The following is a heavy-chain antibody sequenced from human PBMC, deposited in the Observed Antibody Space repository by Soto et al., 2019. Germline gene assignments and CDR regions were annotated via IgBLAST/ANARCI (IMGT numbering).Heavy chain of an antibody. CDR2: IGGGGFGT. J-gene: IGHJ6*02. D-gene: IGHD6-13*01. CDR1: GLTFSSYA. CDR3: AKDIGGSSWFNYYYYGMDV. Sequence: PGGSLRLSCAASGLTFSSYAMSWVRQAPGKGLEWVSGIGGGGFGTYAESVKGRFTISRDNAKNSLYLQMNSLRAEDTALYYCAKDIGGSSWFNYYYYGMDVWGQGTTVTVSS. V-gene: IGHV3-23*01.